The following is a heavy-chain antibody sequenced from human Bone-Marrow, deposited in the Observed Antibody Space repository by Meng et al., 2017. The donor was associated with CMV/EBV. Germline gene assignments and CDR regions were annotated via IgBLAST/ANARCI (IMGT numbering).Heavy chain of an antibody. CDR3: ARGGRVGYYFDY. D-gene: IGHD1-26*01. Sequence: GGSLRLSCAASGFTFSSYEMNWVRQAPGKGLEWVSYISSSGSTIYYADSVKGRFTISRDNAKNSLYLQMNSLRAEDTAVYYCARGGRVGYYFDYWGQGTLVTFSS. CDR1: GFTFSSYE. V-gene: IGHV3-48*03. J-gene: IGHJ4*02. CDR2: ISSSGSTI.